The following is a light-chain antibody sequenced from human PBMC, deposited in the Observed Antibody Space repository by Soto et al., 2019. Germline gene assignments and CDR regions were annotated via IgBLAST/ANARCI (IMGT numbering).Light chain of an antibody. V-gene: IGKV3-20*01. Sequence: EIVLTQSPATLSLSPGERATLSCRASQSFSNNYLAWYQQKPGQAPRLLIYGASSRATGIPDRFSGSGSGTDFTLSISRLEPEDFAVYYCQQYGTSPRTFGQGTKVDI. CDR2: GAS. CDR3: QQYGTSPRT. CDR1: QSFSNNY. J-gene: IGKJ1*01.